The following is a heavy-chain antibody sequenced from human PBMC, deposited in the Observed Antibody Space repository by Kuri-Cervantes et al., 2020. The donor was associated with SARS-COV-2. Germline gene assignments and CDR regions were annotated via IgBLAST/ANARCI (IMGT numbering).Heavy chain of an antibody. J-gene: IGHJ4*02. CDR2: IKSKTDGGTT. Sequence: GESLKISCAASGFTFSNAWMSWVRQAPGKGLEWVGRIKSKTDGGTTDYAAPVKGRFTISRDDSKNTLYLQMNSLKTEDTAVYYCSRNFWAGYWPFDYWGQGTLVTVSS. CDR3: SRNFWAGYWPFDY. D-gene: IGHD3/OR15-3a*01. CDR1: GFTFSNAW. V-gene: IGHV3-15*01.